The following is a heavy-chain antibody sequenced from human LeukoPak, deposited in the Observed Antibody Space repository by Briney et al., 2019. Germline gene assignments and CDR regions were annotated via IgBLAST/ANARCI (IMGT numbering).Heavy chain of an antibody. CDR2: IYHSGST. V-gene: IGHV4-30-2*01. Sequence: PSETLSLTCAVSGGSISSGGYSWSWIRQPPGKGLEWIGCIYHSGSTNYNPSLKSRVTISVDTSKNQFSLKLSSVTAADTAVYYCARAPTYYYGSGSNDWGQGTLVTVSS. CDR3: ARAPTYYYGSGSND. D-gene: IGHD3-10*01. CDR1: GGSISSGGYS. J-gene: IGHJ4*02.